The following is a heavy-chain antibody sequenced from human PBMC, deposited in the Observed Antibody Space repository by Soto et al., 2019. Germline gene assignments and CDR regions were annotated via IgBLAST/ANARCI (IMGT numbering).Heavy chain of an antibody. Sequence: GGSLRLSCAASGFTFSSYDMHWVRQATGKGLEWVSAIGTAGDTYYPGSVKGRFTISRENAKNSLYLQMNSLRAEDTAVYYCARTHPYNWNYPENQITGAFDIWGQGTMVTVSS. CDR3: ARTHPYNWNYPENQITGAFDI. CDR1: GFTFSSYD. J-gene: IGHJ3*02. CDR2: IGTAGDT. V-gene: IGHV3-13*01. D-gene: IGHD1-7*01.